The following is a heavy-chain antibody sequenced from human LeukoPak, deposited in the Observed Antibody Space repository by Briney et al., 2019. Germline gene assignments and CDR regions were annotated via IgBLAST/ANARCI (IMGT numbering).Heavy chain of an antibody. CDR2: INHSGST. V-gene: IGHV4-34*01. J-gene: IGHJ4*02. CDR1: GGSFSGYY. CDR3: ARGDGGYLNPIDY. Sequence: SETLSLTCAVYGGSFSGYYWSWIRQPPGKGLEWIGEINHSGSTNYNPSLESRVTISVDTSKNQFSLKLSSVTAADTAVYYCARGDGGYLNPIDYWGQGTLVTVSS. D-gene: IGHD5-18*01.